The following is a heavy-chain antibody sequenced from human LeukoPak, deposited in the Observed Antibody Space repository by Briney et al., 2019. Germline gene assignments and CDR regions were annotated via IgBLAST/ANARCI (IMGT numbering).Heavy chain of an antibody. CDR2: INAYNGDT. Sequence: ASVTVSCKASGYTFTSYGISWVRQAPGQGLEWMGWINAYNGDTNYAQNLQGGVTLTTETSTSTAYMELRSLRSDDTAVYFSARDASRVVPAAMGGNWFDPWGQGTLVTVSS. CDR3: ARDASRVVPAAMGGNWFDP. J-gene: IGHJ5*02. CDR1: GYTFTSYG. D-gene: IGHD2-2*01. V-gene: IGHV1-18*01.